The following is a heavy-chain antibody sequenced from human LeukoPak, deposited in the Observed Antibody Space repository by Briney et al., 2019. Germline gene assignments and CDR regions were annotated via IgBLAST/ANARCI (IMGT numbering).Heavy chain of an antibody. CDR2: IFHSGST. J-gene: IGHJ3*02. Sequence: SETLSLTCTASGGSIGNYYWGWIRQPPGKGLEWIAYIFHSGSTNYNPSLKSRVTISLDTSKNQFSLRMNSVTAADTAVYYCARTYCAAGTCYDTFDIWGQGTLVTVSS. D-gene: IGHD2-15*01. CDR1: GGSIGNYY. V-gene: IGHV4-59*01. CDR3: ARTYCAAGTCYDTFDI.